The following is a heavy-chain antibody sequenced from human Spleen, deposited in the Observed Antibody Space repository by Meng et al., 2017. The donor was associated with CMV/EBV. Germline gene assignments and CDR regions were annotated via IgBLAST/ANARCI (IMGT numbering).Heavy chain of an antibody. CDR1: GYSLDTYG. CDR2: IRPSGGIT. D-gene: IGHD2-2*01. J-gene: IGHJ4*02. Sequence: ASVKVSCKASGYSLDTYGISWVRQARGQGLEWMGIIRPSGGITQYAEEFQGRVTMTRDTSTSTVYMELSSLKSEDTAVYYCATEPLLGYRFDYWGQGTLVTVSS. CDR3: ATEPLLGYRFDY. V-gene: IGHV1-46*02.